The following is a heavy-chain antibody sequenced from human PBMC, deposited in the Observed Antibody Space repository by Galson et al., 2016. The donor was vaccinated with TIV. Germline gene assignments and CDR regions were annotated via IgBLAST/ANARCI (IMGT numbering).Heavy chain of an antibody. Sequence: SGAEVKKPGRSLRLSCAASEVAFSSYAMHWVRQAPGKGLEWVAAISYDGSNKYYAESVKGRFTISRDNSKDTLFLQMNSLRPEDTASYYCARVGYCNGGHCYFPVNHEYYGMDVWGQGTTVTV. J-gene: IGHJ6*02. D-gene: IGHD2-15*01. CDR3: ARVGYCNGGHCYFPVNHEYYGMDV. V-gene: IGHV3-30-3*01. CDR2: ISYDGSNK. CDR1: EVAFSSYA.